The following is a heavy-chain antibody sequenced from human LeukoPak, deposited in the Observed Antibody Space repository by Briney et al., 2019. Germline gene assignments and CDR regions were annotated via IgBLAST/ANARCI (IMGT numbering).Heavy chain of an antibody. CDR2: INPNSGGT. CDR1: GYTFTGYY. J-gene: IGHJ4*02. V-gene: IGHV1-2*02. Sequence: ASVKVSCKASGYTFTGYYMHWVRQAPGQGLEWMGWINPNSGGTNYAQKFQGRVTMTRDTSISTAYMELSRLRSDDTAVYYCASEYCSGGSCYGTVDYWGQGTLVTVSS. D-gene: IGHD2-15*01. CDR3: ASEYCSGGSCYGTVDY.